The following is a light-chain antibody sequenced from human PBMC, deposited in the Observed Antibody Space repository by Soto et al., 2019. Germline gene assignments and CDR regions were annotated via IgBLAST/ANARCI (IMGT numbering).Light chain of an antibody. CDR1: QSASSSY. CDR2: GAS. V-gene: IGKV3D-20*02. CDR3: QQRSNWRIT. Sequence: DIVMTQSPGTLSVSPGERATLSCRASQSASSSYLAWYQQKPGQAPRLLIYGASSRATGIPDRFSGSGSGTDFTLTISRLEPEDFAVYYCQQRSNWRITFGQGTRLEI. J-gene: IGKJ5*01.